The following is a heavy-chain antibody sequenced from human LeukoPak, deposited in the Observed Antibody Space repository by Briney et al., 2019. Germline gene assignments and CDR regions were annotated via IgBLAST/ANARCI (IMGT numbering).Heavy chain of an antibody. D-gene: IGHD3-9*01. CDR3: AGVSGYYDISTGFDY. Sequence: GGSLRLSCAASGFTFSTYSMNWVRQAPGKGLEWVSSISSSSSYIYYADSVKGRFTISRDNAKNSLYLQMNSMRAEDTAVYYCAGVSGYYDISTGFDYWGQGTLVTVSS. CDR1: GFTFSTYS. V-gene: IGHV3-21*01. J-gene: IGHJ4*02. CDR2: ISSSSSYI.